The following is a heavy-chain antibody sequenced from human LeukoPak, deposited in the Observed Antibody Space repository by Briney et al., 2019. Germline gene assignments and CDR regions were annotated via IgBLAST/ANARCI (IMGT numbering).Heavy chain of an antibody. CDR1: GHTFTGYY. CDR3: ARDGITGIHYYYGMDV. J-gene: IGHJ6*02. V-gene: IGHV1-2*04. CDR2: INPNSGGT. D-gene: IGHD1-20*01. Sequence: ASVKVSCKASGHTFTGYYMHWVRQAPGQGLEWMGWINPNSGGTNYAQKFQGWVTMTRDTSISTAYMELSRLRSDDTAVYYCARDGITGIHYYYGMDVWGQGTTVTVSS.